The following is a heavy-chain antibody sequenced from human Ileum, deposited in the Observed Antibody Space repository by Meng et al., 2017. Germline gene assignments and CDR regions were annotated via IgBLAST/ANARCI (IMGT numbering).Heavy chain of an antibody. Sequence: GQLQEAGPGLGKPSGTLSLPCAVSGDSISSGNWWNWVRQSPGKGLEWIGEIFHGGTTNYNPSLKNRVTLLMDKSKNQFSLQLTSVTAADTAVFYCARGIGDIRVGFDYWGQGILVTVSS. CDR1: GDSISSGNW. D-gene: IGHD5-12*01. CDR2: IFHGGTT. V-gene: IGHV4-4*02. J-gene: IGHJ4*02. CDR3: ARGIGDIRVGFDY.